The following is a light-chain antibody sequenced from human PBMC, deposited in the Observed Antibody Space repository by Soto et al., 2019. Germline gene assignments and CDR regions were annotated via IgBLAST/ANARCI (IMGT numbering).Light chain of an antibody. CDR1: QSVSSY. J-gene: IGKJ1*01. CDR3: QQYNNWPPT. Sequence: ETVMTQSPVTLSVSPGERATLSCRASQSVSSYLAWYQQKPGQAPKVLIYGASTRATGIPARFSGSGSGTEFTLTISSLQSEDFAVYYCQQYNNWPPTFGQGTKVEIK. CDR2: GAS. V-gene: IGKV3-15*01.